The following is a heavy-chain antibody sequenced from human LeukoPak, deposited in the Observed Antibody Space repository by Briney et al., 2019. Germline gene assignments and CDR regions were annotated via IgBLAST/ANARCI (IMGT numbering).Heavy chain of an antibody. Sequence: GGSLGLSCAGSGFTFSRFWLSWVRQAPGKGLEWVANIKQDGSERYYVDSVKGRFSISRDNAKSSLYLEMKTLRVEDTAVYYCARIEPDNSGWLYWGQGTLVTVSS. D-gene: IGHD3-22*01. CDR2: IKQDGSER. CDR3: ARIEPDNSGWLY. V-gene: IGHV3-7*01. CDR1: GFTFSRFW. J-gene: IGHJ4*02.